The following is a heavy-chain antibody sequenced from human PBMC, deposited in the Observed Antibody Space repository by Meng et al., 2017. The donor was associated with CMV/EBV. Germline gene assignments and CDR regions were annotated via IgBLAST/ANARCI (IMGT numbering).Heavy chain of an antibody. Sequence: GESLKISCVASRFSFSIYAMHWVRQDQGKGLEWIAVISNDGNNKYYADSVKGRFTISRDNSKKTLYLQMTSLRVEDTAVYYCATYSRAPAAIRAYFDYWGLGTLVTVSS. CDR1: RFSFSIYA. V-gene: IGHV3-30*03. J-gene: IGHJ4*02. D-gene: IGHD2-2*02. CDR2: ISNDGNNK. CDR3: ATYSRAPAAIRAYFDY.